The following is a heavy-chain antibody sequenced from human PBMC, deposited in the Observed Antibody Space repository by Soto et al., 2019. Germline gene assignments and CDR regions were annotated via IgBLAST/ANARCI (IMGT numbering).Heavy chain of an antibody. V-gene: IGHV1-3*01. CDR1: GYTFTKYP. J-gene: IGHJ2*01. CDR2: INAAYGNT. D-gene: IGHD6-25*01. CDR3: VRDQGEEPAPRWYFDL. Sequence: QVQLVQSGTEVRKPGASVKVSCKTSGYTFTKYPLHWVRQAPGQRLEWLGWINAAYGNTKYSQKFQGRVTITRDTPATTAYMELSSLRSEDTAVYYCVRDQGEEPAPRWYFDLWGRGTLVTVSS.